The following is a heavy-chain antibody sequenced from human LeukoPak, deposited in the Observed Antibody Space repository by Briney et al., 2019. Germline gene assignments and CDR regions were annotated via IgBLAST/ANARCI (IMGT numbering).Heavy chain of an antibody. CDR1: GFTFSSYS. J-gene: IGHJ4*02. V-gene: IGHV3-21*01. CDR2: ISSSSSYI. D-gene: IGHD2-21*02. CDR3: ARGRTAKTPFDY. Sequence: GRSLRLSCAASGFTFSSYSMNWVRQAPGKGLEWVSSISSSSSYIYYADSVKGRFTISRDNAKNSLYPQMNSLRAEDTAVYYCARGRTAKTPFDYWGQGTLVTVSS.